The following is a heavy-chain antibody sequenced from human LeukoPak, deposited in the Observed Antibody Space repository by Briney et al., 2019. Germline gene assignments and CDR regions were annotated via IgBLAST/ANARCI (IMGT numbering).Heavy chain of an antibody. CDR2: ISTYKGKT. J-gene: IGHJ2*01. CDR3: GRDRGYFDL. CDR1: GYSLNRYG. Sequence: ASVKVSCKASGYSLNRYGMGWVGQAQGEGLEGMGWISTYKGKTKYEQKFQGRETMTTATSATTAYMELRSLRSDDTAVYYFGRDRGYFDLWGRGTLVTVS. V-gene: IGHV1-18*01.